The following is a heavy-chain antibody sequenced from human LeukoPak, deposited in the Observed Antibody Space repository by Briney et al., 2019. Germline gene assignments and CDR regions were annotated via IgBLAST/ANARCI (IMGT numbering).Heavy chain of an antibody. Sequence: GGSLRLSCAASGFAFSNYLMHWVRQAPGKGLVWVSRINSDGSETVYPDSVRGRFTISRDNAKNTLSLQMNSLRVEDTAVYYCARGPVGLSALNAWGQGVLVTVSP. D-gene: IGHD2-15*01. V-gene: IGHV3-74*01. CDR2: INSDGSET. CDR3: ARGPVGLSALNA. J-gene: IGHJ5*02. CDR1: GFAFSNYL.